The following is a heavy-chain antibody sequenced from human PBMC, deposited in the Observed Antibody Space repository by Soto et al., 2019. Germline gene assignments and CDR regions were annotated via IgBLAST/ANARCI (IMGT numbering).Heavy chain of an antibody. J-gene: IGHJ3*02. V-gene: IGHV3-21*01. D-gene: IGHD5-18*01. CDR3: VREGDTSLGNEAFDI. CDR1: GFSFSTYS. Sequence: EVHLVESGGGLVKPGGSLRLSCAAPGFSFSTYSMSWVRQAPGKGLEWVSSIGSTSSYIYYSESLRGRFTISRDNAKNSLYLQMHSLRAEDTAVYYCVREGDTSLGNEAFDIWGQGTMVTVSS. CDR2: IGSTSSYI.